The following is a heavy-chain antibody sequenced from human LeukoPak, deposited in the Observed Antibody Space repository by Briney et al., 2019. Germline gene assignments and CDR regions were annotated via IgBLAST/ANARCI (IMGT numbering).Heavy chain of an antibody. CDR2: INPSGGST. Sequence: ASVKVSCKASGYTFTSYYMHWVRQAPGQGLEWMGIINPSGGSTSYAQKFQGRVTMTRDVSTSTVYMELSSLRSEDTAVYYCARVDTAMVTDYWGQGTLVTVSS. J-gene: IGHJ4*02. CDR3: ARVDTAMVTDY. CDR1: GYTFTSYY. V-gene: IGHV1-46*01. D-gene: IGHD5-18*01.